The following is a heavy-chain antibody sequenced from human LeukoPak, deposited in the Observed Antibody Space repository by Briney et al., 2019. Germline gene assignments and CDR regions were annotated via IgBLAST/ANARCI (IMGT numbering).Heavy chain of an antibody. J-gene: IGHJ4*02. Sequence: QPGGSLRLSCAASGFSFSSYWMHWVRQAPGKGLVWVSRINSDGSSINYADSVKGRFTISRDNAKNTLNLQMNSLRGEDTAVYYCARDASRGYYDSRGYYLFDYWGQGTLVTVSS. D-gene: IGHD3-22*01. V-gene: IGHV3-74*01. CDR2: INSDGSSI. CDR1: GFSFSSYW. CDR3: ARDASRGYYDSRGYYLFDY.